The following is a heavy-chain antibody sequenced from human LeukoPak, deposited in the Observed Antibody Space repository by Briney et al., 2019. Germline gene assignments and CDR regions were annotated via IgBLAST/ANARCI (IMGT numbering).Heavy chain of an antibody. CDR2: ISSSGRAM. J-gene: IGHJ4*02. Sequence: PGGSLRLSCAASGFTFSSYEMNWVRQAPGKGLEWVSYISSSGRAMYYADSVKGRFTVSRDNAKNSLYLQMYSLRAEDTAIYYCARDNYSGSRYFDHWGQGTLVTVSS. CDR1: GFTFSSYE. D-gene: IGHD1-26*01. CDR3: ARDNYSGSRYFDH. V-gene: IGHV3-48*03.